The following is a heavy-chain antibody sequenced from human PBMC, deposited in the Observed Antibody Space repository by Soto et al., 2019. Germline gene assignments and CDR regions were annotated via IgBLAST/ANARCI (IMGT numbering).Heavy chain of an antibody. CDR2: ISYDGSNK. Sequence: QVQLVESGGGVVQPGRSLTLSCAASGFTFNTYAMHWVRQAPGKGLEWVAVISYDGSNKYYADSVKGRFTISRDNSKNPLYLQRNSLRAEDTAVYYCARRYKDGRRDCISTSCLFDPWGQGTLVTVSS. D-gene: IGHD2-2*01. J-gene: IGHJ5*02. CDR3: ARRYKDGRRDCISTSCLFDP. V-gene: IGHV3-30-3*01. CDR1: GFTFNTYA.